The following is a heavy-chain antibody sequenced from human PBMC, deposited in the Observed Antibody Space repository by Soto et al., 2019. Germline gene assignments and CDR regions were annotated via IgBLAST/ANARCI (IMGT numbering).Heavy chain of an antibody. J-gene: IGHJ6*02. CDR3: ARQFVVVPAAMWANYYYYGMDV. Sequence: GESLKISCKGSGYSFTSYWIGWVRQMPGKGLEWMGIIYPGDSDTRYSPSSQGQVTISADKSISTAYLQWSSLKASDTAMYYCARQFVVVPAAMWANYYYYGMDVWGQGTTVTVS. CDR1: GYSFTSYW. D-gene: IGHD2-2*01. V-gene: IGHV5-51*01. CDR2: IYPGDSDT.